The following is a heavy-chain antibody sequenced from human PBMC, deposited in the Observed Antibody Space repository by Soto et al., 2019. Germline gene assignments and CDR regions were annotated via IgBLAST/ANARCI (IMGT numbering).Heavy chain of an antibody. CDR3: ARDRFTMVRGVTTHYYYYYGMDV. D-gene: IGHD3-10*01. J-gene: IGHJ6*02. V-gene: IGHV3-33*01. Sequence: ESGGGVVQPGRSLRLSCAASGFTFSSYGMHWVRQAPGKGLEWVAVIWYDGSNKYYADSVKGRFTISRDNSKNTLYLQMNSLRAEDTAVYYCARDRFTMVRGVTTHYYYYYGMDVWGQGTTVTVSS. CDR1: GFTFSSYG. CDR2: IWYDGSNK.